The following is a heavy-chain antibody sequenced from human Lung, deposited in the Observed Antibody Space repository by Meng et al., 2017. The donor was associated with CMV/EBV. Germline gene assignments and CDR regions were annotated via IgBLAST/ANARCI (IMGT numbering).Heavy chain of an antibody. J-gene: IGHJ5*02. CDR3: ARLLLTYYNFWGGGETGNWFDH. D-gene: IGHD3-3*01. Sequence: SETLSLXCTVSGGSISSSSYYWGWIRQPPGKGLEWIGSIYYSGSTYYNPSLKSRVTILVDTSKNQFSMKLSSVTAADTAVYYCARLLLTYYNFWGGGETGNWFDHWGQGTLVTVSS. CDR1: GGSISSSSYY. V-gene: IGHV4-39*07. CDR2: IYYSGST.